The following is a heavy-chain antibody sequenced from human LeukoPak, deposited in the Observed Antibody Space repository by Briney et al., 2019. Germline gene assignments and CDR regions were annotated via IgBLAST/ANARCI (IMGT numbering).Heavy chain of an antibody. J-gene: IGHJ4*02. CDR3: AKDISLVGSGSYYFLGFDY. V-gene: IGHV3-43D*03. Sequence: PGGSLRLSCPASGSTFDDYAIHWVRQAPGKGMEWVSFISWVVGSTYYADSVKGGFTISRDNSKNSLYLQMNSLRAEDTALYYCAKDISLVGSGSYYFLGFDYWGQGTLVTVSS. CDR1: GSTFDDYA. D-gene: IGHD3-10*01. CDR2: ISWVVGST.